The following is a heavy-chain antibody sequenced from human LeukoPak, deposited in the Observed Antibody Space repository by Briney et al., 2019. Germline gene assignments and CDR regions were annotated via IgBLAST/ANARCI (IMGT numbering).Heavy chain of an antibody. Sequence: GGSLRLSCVASGFTFSSYAMTWVRQAPGKGLEWVSVITRSGFSTYYADSVKGRFTISRDDSKNTLYLQMNSLRAEDTAVYYCARAYCSSTSCYYDAFDIWGQGTMVTVSS. J-gene: IGHJ3*02. CDR2: ITRSGFST. CDR1: GFTFSSYA. V-gene: IGHV3-23*01. D-gene: IGHD2-2*01. CDR3: ARAYCSSTSCYYDAFDI.